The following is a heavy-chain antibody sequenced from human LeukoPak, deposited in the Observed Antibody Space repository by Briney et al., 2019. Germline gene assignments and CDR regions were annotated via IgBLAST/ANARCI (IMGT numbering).Heavy chain of an antibody. CDR3: AEGIAAAWNSSWFDP. CDR1: GYSISSGYY. Sequence: PSETVSLTCAVSGYSISSGYYWGWIRQPPGKGLEWIGSIYHSGSTYYNPSLKSRVTISVDTSKNQFSLKLSSVTAADTAVYYCAEGIAAAWNSSWFDPWGQGTLVTVSS. D-gene: IGHD6-13*01. J-gene: IGHJ5*02. V-gene: IGHV4-38-2*01. CDR2: IYHSGST.